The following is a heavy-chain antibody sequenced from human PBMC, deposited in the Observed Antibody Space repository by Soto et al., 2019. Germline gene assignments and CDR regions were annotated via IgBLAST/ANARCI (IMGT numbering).Heavy chain of an antibody. D-gene: IGHD4-17*01. CDR3: ARLSLSLNHGDYSYYYGMDV. CDR2: IYHSGST. V-gene: IGHV4-4*02. Sequence: QVQLQESGPGLVKPSGTLSLTCAVSGGSISSSNWWSWVRQPPGKGLEWIGEIYHSGSTNYNPSLKSLVTISVDKSKIQFSLKLSSVTAADTAVYYCARLSLSLNHGDYSYYYGMDVWGHGTTVTVSS. J-gene: IGHJ6*02. CDR1: GGSISSSNW.